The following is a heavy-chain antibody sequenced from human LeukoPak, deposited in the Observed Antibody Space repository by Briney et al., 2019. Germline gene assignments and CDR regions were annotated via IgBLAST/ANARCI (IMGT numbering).Heavy chain of an antibody. CDR2: INPNSGGT. CDR3: ARDRGGSELWWFDP. J-gene: IGHJ5*02. V-gene: IGHV1-2*02. Sequence: GASVKVSCKASGYTFTGYYMHWVRQAPGQGLEWMGWINPNSGGTNYAQKFQGRVTMTRDTSISTAYMELSRLRSDDTAVYHCARDRGGSELWWFDPWGQGTLVTVSS. D-gene: IGHD3-16*01. CDR1: GYTFTGYY.